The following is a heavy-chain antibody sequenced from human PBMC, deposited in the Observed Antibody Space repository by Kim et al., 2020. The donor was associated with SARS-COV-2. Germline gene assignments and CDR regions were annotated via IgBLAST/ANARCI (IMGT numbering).Heavy chain of an antibody. CDR1: GGSISSGSYY. D-gene: IGHD6-13*01. CDR2: IYTSGST. V-gene: IGHV4-61*02. Sequence: SETLSLTCTVSGGSISSGSYYWSWIRQPAGKGLEWIGRIYTSGSTNYNPSLKSRVTISVDTSKNQFSLKLSSVTTADTAVYYCASGYIRDSLIWGWGQGTLVTVSS. J-gene: IGHJ4*02. CDR3: ASGYIRDSLIWG.